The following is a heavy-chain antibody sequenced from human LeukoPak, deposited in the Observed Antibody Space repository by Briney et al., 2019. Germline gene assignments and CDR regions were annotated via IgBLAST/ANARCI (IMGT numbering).Heavy chain of an antibody. CDR2: IYYSGST. Sequence: SETLSLTCTASGGSITSDYWNWIRQPPGKGLEWIGYIYYSGSTNYNPSLKSRVTLSVDTSKNQFSLKLSSVSAADTAVYYCATRTYGDRPFDYWGQGTLVTVSS. D-gene: IGHD4-17*01. CDR1: GGSITSDY. V-gene: IGHV4-59*01. CDR3: ATRTYGDRPFDY. J-gene: IGHJ4*02.